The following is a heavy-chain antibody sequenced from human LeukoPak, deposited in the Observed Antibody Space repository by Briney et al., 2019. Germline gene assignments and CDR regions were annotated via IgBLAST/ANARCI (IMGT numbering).Heavy chain of an antibody. Sequence: SVKVSCKASGGTFSSYAISWVRQAPGQGLEWMGGIIPIFGTANYAQKLQGRVTITADESTSTAYMQLSSLRSEDTAVYYCARCSSCYPYYYYYYMDVWGKGTTVTVSS. J-gene: IGHJ6*03. D-gene: IGHD2-15*01. V-gene: IGHV1-69*01. CDR2: IIPIFGTA. CDR3: ARCSSCYPYYYYYYMDV. CDR1: GGTFSSYA.